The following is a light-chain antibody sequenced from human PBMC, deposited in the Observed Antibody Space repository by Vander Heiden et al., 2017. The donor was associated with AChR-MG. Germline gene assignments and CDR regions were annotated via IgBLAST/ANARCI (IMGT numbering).Light chain of an antibody. J-gene: IGKJ4*01. V-gene: IGKV3-15*01. CDR3: QQYNNWPPLT. CDR1: QSVSSN. Sequence: IVMTQSPATLSVSPGERATLSCRASQSVSSNLAWYQQKPRQAPRLLIYGASTRATGIPARFSGSGSGTEFTLTISSLQSEDFAVYYCQQYNNWPPLTFGGGTKVEIK. CDR2: GAS.